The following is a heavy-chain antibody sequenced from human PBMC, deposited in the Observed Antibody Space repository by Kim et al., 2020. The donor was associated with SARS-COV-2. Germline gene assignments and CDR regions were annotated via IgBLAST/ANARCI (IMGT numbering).Heavy chain of an antibody. CDR2: IYYSGST. Sequence: SETLSLTCTVSGDSISSYYCSWIRQPPGKGLEWIGYIYYSGSTNYNPSLKSRVTISLDTSKNQFSLKLTSVTAADTAVYYCARGVGYWGRGTLVTV. D-gene: IGHD1-26*01. V-gene: IGHV4-59*01. J-gene: IGHJ4*02. CDR3: ARGVGY. CDR1: GDSISSYY.